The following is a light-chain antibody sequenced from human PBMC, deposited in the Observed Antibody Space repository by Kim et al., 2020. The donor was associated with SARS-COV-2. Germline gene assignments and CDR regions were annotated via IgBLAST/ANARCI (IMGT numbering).Light chain of an antibody. J-gene: IGLJ2*01. Sequence: VALGQTVRITCQGDSLRSYDATWYQQKPGQAPIVVIYGKNNRPSGIPDRFSGSSSGDTASVTITGTQAGDEADYYCNSRGSNDNVLFGGGTKLTVL. CDR2: GKN. V-gene: IGLV3-19*01. CDR1: SLRSYD. CDR3: NSRGSNDNVL.